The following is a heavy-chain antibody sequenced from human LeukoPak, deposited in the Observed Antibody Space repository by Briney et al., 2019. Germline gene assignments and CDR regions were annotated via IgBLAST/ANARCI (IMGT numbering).Heavy chain of an antibody. Sequence: LSLTCTVSGGSISNYYMSWIRQAPGKGLEWVSYISSSGKTIYYAGSVKGRFTISRDNAKNSLYLQMNSLRAEDTAVYYCARGYDPQYYYYGMDVWGQGTTVTVSS. J-gene: IGHJ6*02. D-gene: IGHD3-3*01. V-gene: IGHV3-11*01. CDR2: ISSSGKTI. CDR3: ARGYDPQYYYYGMDV. CDR1: GGSISNYY.